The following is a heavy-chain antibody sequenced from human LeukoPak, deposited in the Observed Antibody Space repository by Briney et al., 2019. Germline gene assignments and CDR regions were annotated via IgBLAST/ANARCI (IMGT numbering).Heavy chain of an antibody. J-gene: IGHJ3*02. CDR2: IYYSGST. V-gene: IGHV4-39*01. D-gene: IGHD3-10*01. CDR1: GGSISSSSYF. CDR3: ARHVAYGPLEI. Sequence: LETLSLTCTVSGGSISSSSYFWDWIRQPPGKGMEWIGNIYYSGSTDYNPSLKTRVTMSVDTSNNRFSLQVNSVTAADTAVYYCARHVAYGPLEIWGQGTMVTVSS.